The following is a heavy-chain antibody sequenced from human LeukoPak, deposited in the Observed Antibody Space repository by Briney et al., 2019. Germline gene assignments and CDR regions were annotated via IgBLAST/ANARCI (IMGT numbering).Heavy chain of an antibody. Sequence: SETLSLTCAVYVGSFSGYYWSWIRQPPGKGLEWIGEINHSGSTNYNPSLKGRVTISVDTSKNQFALKLSSVTAADKAVYYCAMAYRSSAHDYGDYGDYYYYGMDVWGKGTPVTVSS. V-gene: IGHV4-34*01. D-gene: IGHD4-17*01. CDR1: VGSFSGYY. J-gene: IGHJ6*04. CDR2: INHSGST. CDR3: AMAYRSSAHDYGDYGDYYYYGMDV.